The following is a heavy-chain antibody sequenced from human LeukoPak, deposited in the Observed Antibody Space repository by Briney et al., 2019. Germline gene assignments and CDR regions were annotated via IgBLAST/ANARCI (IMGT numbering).Heavy chain of an antibody. J-gene: IGHJ6*02. CDR2: IYYSGST. CDR3: ARGGGGAYYYYGMDV. Sequence: PSQTLSLTCTVSGGSISSGGYYWSWIRQHPGKGLEWIGYIYYSGSTYYNPSLKSRVTISVDTSKNQFSLKLSSVTAADTAVYCCARGGGGAYYYYGMDVWGQGTTVTVSS. V-gene: IGHV4-31*03. D-gene: IGHD2-21*01. CDR1: GGSISSGGYY.